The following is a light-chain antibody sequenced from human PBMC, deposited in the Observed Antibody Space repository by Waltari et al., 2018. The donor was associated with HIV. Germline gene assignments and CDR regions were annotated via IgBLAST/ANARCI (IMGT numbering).Light chain of an antibody. J-gene: IGLJ3*02. CDR3: GTWDSSLSAV. CDR2: GNN. CDR1: SSTIGNHD. Sequence: QSVLTQPPSVSAAPGQTVTLSCSGSSSTIGNHDVSWYQQPPGTAPKLLIYGNNKRPSGTPDRFSGSKSGTSATLGITGLQTGDEADYYCGTWDSSLSAVFGGGTKLTVL. V-gene: IGLV1-51*01.